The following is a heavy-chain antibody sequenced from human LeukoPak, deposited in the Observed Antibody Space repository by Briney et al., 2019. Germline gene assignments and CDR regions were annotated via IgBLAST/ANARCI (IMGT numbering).Heavy chain of an antibody. Sequence: GGSLRLSCTASGFTFGDYAMSWFRQAPGKGLEWVGFIRSKAYGGATEYAASVKGRFTISRDDSKSIAYLQMNSLKTEDTAVYCCTRKVVYAAYFDHWGQGTLVTVSS. CDR1: GFTFGDYA. D-gene: IGHD2-8*02. V-gene: IGHV3-49*03. CDR3: TRKVVYAAYFDH. J-gene: IGHJ4*02. CDR2: IRSKAYGGAT.